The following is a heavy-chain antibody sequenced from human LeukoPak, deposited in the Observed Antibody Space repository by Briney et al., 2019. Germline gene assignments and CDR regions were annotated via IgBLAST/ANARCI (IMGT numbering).Heavy chain of an antibody. CDR1: GYTFTGYY. D-gene: IGHD3-16*01. V-gene: IGHV1-2*02. CDR2: INPISGTT. Sequence: ASVKVSCKGSGYTFTGYYMHWVRQAPGQGLEWMGWINPISGTTNYAQTLQGRVTVTRDTSISTVYMELSRLESDDTAVYYCVRDLMTTPTWDFDYWGQGTLVTVAS. J-gene: IGHJ4*02. CDR3: VRDLMTTPTWDFDY.